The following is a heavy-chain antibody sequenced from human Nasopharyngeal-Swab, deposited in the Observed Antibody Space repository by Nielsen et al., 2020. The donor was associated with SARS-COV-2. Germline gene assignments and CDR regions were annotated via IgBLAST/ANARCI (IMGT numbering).Heavy chain of an antibody. CDR3: ARDSSHDAFDI. J-gene: IGHJ3*02. V-gene: IGHV1-46*01. CDR1: GYIFTDYY. CDR2: INPSGGST. Sequence: ASVKVSCKASGYIFTDYYMHWVRQAPGQELGWMGIINPSGGSTSYAQKFQGRVTMTRDTSTSTVYMELSSLRSEDTAVYYCARDSSHDAFDIWGQGTMVTVSS.